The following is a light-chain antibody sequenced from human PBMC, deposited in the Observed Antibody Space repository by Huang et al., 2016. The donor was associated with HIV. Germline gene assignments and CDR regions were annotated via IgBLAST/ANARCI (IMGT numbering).Light chain of an antibody. V-gene: IGKV3-11*01. CDR2: DAS. J-gene: IGKJ2*01. CDR1: QSVSNS. Sequence: EIVLTQSPATLSLSPGERATLSCRASQSVSNSLAWYQQKHGQAPRLLIYDASNRATGIPARFSGSGSGTDFTLTISSLEPEDFTVYYCQQRSNWPPFTFGQGTKVEI. CDR3: QQRSNWPPFT.